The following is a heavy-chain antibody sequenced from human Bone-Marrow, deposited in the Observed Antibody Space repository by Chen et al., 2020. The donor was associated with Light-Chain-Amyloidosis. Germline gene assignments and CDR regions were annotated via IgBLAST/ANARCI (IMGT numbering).Heavy chain of an antibody. CDR2: IWYDGSNN. CDR1: GFTFSSYG. J-gene: IGHJ3*02. D-gene: IGHD3-3*01. Sequence: QVQLVESGGGVVQPGRSLRLSCAASGFTFSSYGMHWVRQAPGKGLEWVAVIWYDGSNNYYADSVKGRFTISRDNSKNTLYLQMNSLRAEDTAVYYCARDRVVRFLGPGFDIWGQGTMVTVSS. CDR3: ARDRVVRFLGPGFDI. V-gene: IGHV3-33*01.